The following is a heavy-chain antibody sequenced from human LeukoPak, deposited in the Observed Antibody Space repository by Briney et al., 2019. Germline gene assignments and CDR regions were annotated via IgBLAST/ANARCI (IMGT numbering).Heavy chain of an antibody. Sequence: ASVKVCCKASGYTFTGYYMHCVRQAPGQGLEWMGWMNANTSGTNYAQNFQDRVTMTSDASISTAYMDLSRLTPADTAVYYSARSQYDVLTGSPDYWGQGTLVTVSS. CDR1: GYTFTGYY. CDR2: MNANTSGT. D-gene: IGHD3-9*01. J-gene: IGHJ4*02. V-gene: IGHV1-2*02. CDR3: ARSQYDVLTGSPDY.